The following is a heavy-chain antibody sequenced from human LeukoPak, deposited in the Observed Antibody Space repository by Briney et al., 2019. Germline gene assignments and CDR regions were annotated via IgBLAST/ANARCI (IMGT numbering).Heavy chain of an antibody. Sequence: GGSLRLSRAASGFTFSNSWMSWVRQAPGKGPEWVGRIKSKTDGGTTDYAAPVKGRFTISRDDSKNTLYLQMNSLKTEDTAVYYCTTARGTGTGDYWGQGTLVPVSS. J-gene: IGHJ4*02. D-gene: IGHD1-7*01. CDR2: IKSKTDGGTT. CDR1: GFTFSNSW. V-gene: IGHV3-15*01. CDR3: TTARGTGTGDY.